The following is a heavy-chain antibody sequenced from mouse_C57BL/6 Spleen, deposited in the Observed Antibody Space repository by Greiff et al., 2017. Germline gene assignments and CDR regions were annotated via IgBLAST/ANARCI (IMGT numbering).Heavy chain of an antibody. Sequence: EVKLEESGAELVRPGASVKLSCTASGFNITDYYMHWVKQRPEQGLEWIGRIDPEDGDTEYAPTFLGKATMTADTSSNTAYLQLSSLTSEDTAGDYCTKGNWGAYWGQGTLVTVSA. CDR3: TKGNWGAY. D-gene: IGHD4-1*01. CDR1: GFNITDYY. V-gene: IGHV14-1*01. CDR2: IDPEDGDT. J-gene: IGHJ3*01.